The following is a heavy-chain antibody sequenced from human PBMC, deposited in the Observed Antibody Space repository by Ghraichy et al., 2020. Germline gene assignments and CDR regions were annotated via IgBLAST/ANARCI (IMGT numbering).Heavy chain of an antibody. D-gene: IGHD3-3*01. CDR2: IYYRGRT. CDR1: GDSISSTRYY. J-gene: IGHJ5*02. V-gene: IGHV4-39*01. CDR3: ARVAVIVGWFNYFDP. Sequence: GSLRLSCTVSGDSISSTRYYWAWIRQPPGRGLEWIGNIYYRGRTYYKPSLKSRVTISADTSKNQFSLKLSSVTAADTAVYFCARVAVIVGWFNYFDPWGQGTLVTVSS.